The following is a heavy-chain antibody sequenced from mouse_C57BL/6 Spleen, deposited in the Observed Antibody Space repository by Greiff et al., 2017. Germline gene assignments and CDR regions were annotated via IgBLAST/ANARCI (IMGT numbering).Heavy chain of an antibody. J-gene: IGHJ2*01. D-gene: IGHD1-1*01. Sequence: VKLQQSGAELVKPGASVKISCKASGYAFSSYWMNWVKQRPGKGLEWIGQIYPGDGDTNYNGKFKGKATLTADKSSSTAYMQLSSLTSEDSAVYFCARDYGSSYVGYFDYWGQGTTLTVSS. CDR3: ARDYGSSYVGYFDY. V-gene: IGHV1-80*01. CDR2: IYPGDGDT. CDR1: GYAFSSYW.